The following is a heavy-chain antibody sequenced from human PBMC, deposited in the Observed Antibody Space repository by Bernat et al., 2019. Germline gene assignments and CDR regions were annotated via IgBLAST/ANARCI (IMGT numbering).Heavy chain of an antibody. Sequence: VQLVESGGGLVQPGGSLRLSCAASGFTFSSYAMHWVRQAPGKGLEWVAVISFDGSNKYYADSVKGRFTISRDNSRNTLYLQMNSLRAEDTAVYYCARGTSTSAPYMDVWGKGTTVTVSS. V-gene: IGHV3-30-3*01. CDR3: ARGTSTSAPYMDV. CDR1: GFTFSSYA. CDR2: ISFDGSNK. J-gene: IGHJ6*03.